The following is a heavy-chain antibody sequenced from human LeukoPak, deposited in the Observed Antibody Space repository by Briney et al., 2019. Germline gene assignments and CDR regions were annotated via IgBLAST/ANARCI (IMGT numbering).Heavy chain of an antibody. CDR1: GGSISSYY. D-gene: IGHD4-17*01. CDR3: ARASYGDYETFFDY. CDR2: IYYSGST. Sequence: SETLSLTCTVSGGSISSYYGSWIRQPPGKGLEWIGYIYYSGSTNYNPSLKSRVTISVDTSKNQFSLKLSSVTAADTAVYYCARASYGDYETFFDYWGQGTLVTVSS. J-gene: IGHJ4*02. V-gene: IGHV4-59*01.